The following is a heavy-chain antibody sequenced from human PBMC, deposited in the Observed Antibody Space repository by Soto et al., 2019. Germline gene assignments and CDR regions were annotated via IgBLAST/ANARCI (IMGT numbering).Heavy chain of an antibody. CDR2: IKQDGSEK. D-gene: IGHD3-22*01. CDR3: ARPIGRAFYI. J-gene: IGHJ3*02. Sequence: EVQLVESGGGLVQPGESLRLSCAASGFTFSSYWMNWVRQTPGKGLEWVANIKQDGSEKYYVDSVKGRFTISRDNAGKSLYLQMNSLRAEDTAVYYCARPIGRAFYIWGQGTMVTVSS. V-gene: IGHV3-7*01. CDR1: GFTFSSYW.